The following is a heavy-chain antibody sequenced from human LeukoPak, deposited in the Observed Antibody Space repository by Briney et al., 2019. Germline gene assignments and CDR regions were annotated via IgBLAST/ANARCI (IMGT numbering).Heavy chain of an antibody. J-gene: IGHJ3*02. CDR3: ARGGPEDAFDI. CDR2: IYSGGST. CDR1: GFTVSSNY. Sequence: PGGSLRLSCAASGFTVSSNYMSWVRQAPGKGLEWVSVIYSGGSTYDADSVKGRFTISRDHSKNTLYLQMNSLRAEDTAVYYCARGGPEDAFDIWGQGTMVTVSS. V-gene: IGHV3-66*01. D-gene: IGHD1-14*01.